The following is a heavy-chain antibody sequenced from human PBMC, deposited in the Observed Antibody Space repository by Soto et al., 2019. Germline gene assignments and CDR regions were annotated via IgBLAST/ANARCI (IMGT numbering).Heavy chain of an antibody. V-gene: IGHV3-33*01. J-gene: IGHJ3*02. CDR1: GFPFSVYG. CDR2: TWYDGTNK. CDR3: ARQQGDYGDYLRAFDI. D-gene: IGHD4-17*01. Sequence: QVQLVESGGGVVLPGGSLRISCAASGFPFSVYGMHWVRQAPGKGLEWVAVTWYDGTNKYYAESVKGRFIISRDNSKNTLYLQMNSLRAEDTAVYHCARQQGDYGDYLRAFDIWGPGTTVTVSS.